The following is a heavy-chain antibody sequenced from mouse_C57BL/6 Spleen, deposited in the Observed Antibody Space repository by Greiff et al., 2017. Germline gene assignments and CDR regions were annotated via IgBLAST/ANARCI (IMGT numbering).Heavy chain of an antibody. V-gene: IGHV5-9-1*02. J-gene: IGHJ2*01. Sequence: EVMLVESGEGLVKPGGSLKLSCAASGFTFSSYAMSWVRQTPEKRLEWVAYISSSGDYIYYADTVQGRFTISRDNARNTLYLQMSSLKSEDTAMYYCTREAYGSYYFDYWGQGTTLTVSS. CDR1: GFTFSSYA. CDR2: ISSSGDYI. D-gene: IGHD1-1*01. CDR3: TREAYGSYYFDY.